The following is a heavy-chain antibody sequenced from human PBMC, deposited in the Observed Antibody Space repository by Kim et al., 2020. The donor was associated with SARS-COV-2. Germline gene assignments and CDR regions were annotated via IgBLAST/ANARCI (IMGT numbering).Heavy chain of an antibody. J-gene: IGHJ3*02. CDR2: ISWNSGSI. CDR1: GFTFDDYA. D-gene: IGHD4-17*01. Sequence: GGSLRLSCAASGFTFDDYAMHWVRQAPGKGLEWVSGISWNSGSIGYADSVKGRFTISRDNAKNSLYLQMNSLRAEDTALYYCATLGMTTVTPDAFDIWGQGTMVTVSS. CDR3: ATLGMTTVTPDAFDI. V-gene: IGHV3-9*01.